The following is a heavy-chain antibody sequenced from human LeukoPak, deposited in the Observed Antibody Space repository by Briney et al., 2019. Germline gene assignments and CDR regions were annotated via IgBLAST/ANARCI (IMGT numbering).Heavy chain of an antibody. V-gene: IGHV3-23*01. Sequence: GGSLRLSCAASGFTLSSYAMSWVRQAPGKGLEWVSAISGSGGSTYYADSVKGRFTISRDNSKNTLYLQMNSLRAEDTAVYYCAKGYYDILTGYPFGGMDVWGQGTTVTVSS. D-gene: IGHD3-9*01. CDR3: AKGYYDILTGYPFGGMDV. CDR1: GFTLSSYA. CDR2: ISGSGGST. J-gene: IGHJ6*02.